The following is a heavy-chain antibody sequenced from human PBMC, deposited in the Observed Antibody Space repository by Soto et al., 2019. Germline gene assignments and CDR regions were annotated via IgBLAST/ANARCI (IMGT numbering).Heavy chain of an antibody. CDR2: INPIGGAT. CDR1: GYTFTDYY. CDR3: ARGSSLALDY. V-gene: IGHV1-46*01. J-gene: IGHJ4*02. Sequence: QVQMVQSGAEVKKPGASVKVSCEASGYTFTDYYMHWVRQAPGQGLEWMGRINPIGGATTYVQKFQGRVTMTTDTSTSTVYMDLSSLTSEDTAVYYCARGSSLALDYWGQGTLVTVSS.